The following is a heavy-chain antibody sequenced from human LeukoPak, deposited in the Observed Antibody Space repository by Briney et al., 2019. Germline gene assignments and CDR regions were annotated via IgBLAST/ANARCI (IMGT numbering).Heavy chain of an antibody. J-gene: IGHJ4*02. D-gene: IGHD6-19*01. CDR2: ISGSGGST. V-gene: IGHV3-23*01. CDR3: AIAPWIAVAGFDY. CDR1: GFTFSRYA. Sequence: GGSLRLSCAASGFTFSRYAMSWVRQAPGKGLEWVSAISGSGGSTYYADSVKGRFTISRDNSKNTLYLQMNSLRAEDTAVYYCAIAPWIAVAGFDYWGQGTLVTVSS.